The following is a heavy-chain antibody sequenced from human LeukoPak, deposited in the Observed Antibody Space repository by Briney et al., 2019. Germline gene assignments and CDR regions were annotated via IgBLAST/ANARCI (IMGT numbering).Heavy chain of an antibody. J-gene: IGHJ5*02. CDR2: TYYRSKWYN. V-gene: IGHV6-1*01. D-gene: IGHD6-19*01. CDR3: VRVILYSSGWYWFDP. Sequence: SQTLSLTCAISGDSVSSNSAAWNWIRQSPSRGLEWLGRTYYRSKWYNDYAVSVKSRITVNPDTSKNQISLQLNSVTPEDTAVYYCVRVILYSSGWYWFDPWGQGTLVTVSS. CDR1: GDSVSSNSAA.